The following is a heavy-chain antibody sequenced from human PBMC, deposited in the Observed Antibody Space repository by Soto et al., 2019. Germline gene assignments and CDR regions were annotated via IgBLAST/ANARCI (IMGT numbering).Heavy chain of an antibody. CDR1: GGSISSGGYY. V-gene: IGHV4-31*03. CDR2: IYYSGST. J-gene: IGHJ5*02. CDR3: PRSVFP. Sequence: QVQLQESGPGLVKPSQTLSLTCTVSGGSISSGGYYWSWIRQHPGKGLEWIGYIYYSGSTYYNPSRTRRVTISVDTSKTQSSLTLTSVTAADQAVYSCPRSVFPWGQGTLMSVSS.